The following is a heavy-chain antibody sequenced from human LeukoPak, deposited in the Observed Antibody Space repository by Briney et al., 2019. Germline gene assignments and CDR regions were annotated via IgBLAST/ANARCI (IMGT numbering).Heavy chain of an antibody. J-gene: IGHJ4*02. D-gene: IGHD4-17*01. Sequence: PSETLSLTCNVSGGSISSSSYYWGWIRQPPGKGLEWIGSIYYSGSTYYNPSLKSRVTISVDMSKNQFSLKLSSVTAADTAVYYCARRQTVTEPSHFDYWGQGTLVTVSS. CDR3: ARRQTVTEPSHFDY. CDR1: GGSISSSSYY. CDR2: IYYSGST. V-gene: IGHV4-39*01.